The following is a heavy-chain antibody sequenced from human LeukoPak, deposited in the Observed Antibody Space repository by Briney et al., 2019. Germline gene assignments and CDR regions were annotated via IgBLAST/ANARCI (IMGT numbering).Heavy chain of an antibody. CDR3: ASEAKYCSGGSCYSRYFDY. D-gene: IGHD2-15*01. Sequence: GESLKISCKGSGYSFTSYWISWVRQMPGKGLEWMGRIDPSGSYTNYSPSFQGHVTISADKSISTAYLQWSSLKASDTAMYYCASEAKYCSGGSCYSRYFDYWGQGTLVTVSS. CDR2: IDPSGSYT. CDR1: GYSFTSYW. J-gene: IGHJ4*02. V-gene: IGHV5-10-1*01.